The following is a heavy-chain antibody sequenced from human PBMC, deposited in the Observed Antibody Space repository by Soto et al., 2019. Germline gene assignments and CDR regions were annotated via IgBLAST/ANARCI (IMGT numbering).Heavy chain of an antibody. Sequence: PGGSLRLSCAASGFTFSNYGMSWVRQAPGKGLEWVSVTSGSGGTTNYADSVKGRFTISRDNSKNTLYLQMNSLRAEDTAVYYCARDMDYYDTSSYFNWGQGTLVTVSS. J-gene: IGHJ4*02. D-gene: IGHD3-22*01. CDR3: ARDMDYYDTSSYFN. CDR2: TSGSGGTT. V-gene: IGHV3-23*01. CDR1: GFTFSNYG.